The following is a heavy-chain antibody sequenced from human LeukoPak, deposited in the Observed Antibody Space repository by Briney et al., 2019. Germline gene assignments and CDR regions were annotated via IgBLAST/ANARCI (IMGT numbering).Heavy chain of an antibody. CDR1: GFTFSSYW. CDR2: INSDGSST. CDR3: ARDREYSYYDIFSSRVRAYYFDY. D-gene: IGHD3-9*01. J-gene: IGHJ4*02. V-gene: IGHV3-74*01. Sequence: PGGSLRLSCAASGFTFSSYWMHWVRQAPGKGLVWVSRINSDGSSTSYADSVKGRFTISRDNAKNTLYLQMNSLRAEDTAVYYCARDREYSYYDIFSSRVRAYYFDYWGQGTLVTVSS.